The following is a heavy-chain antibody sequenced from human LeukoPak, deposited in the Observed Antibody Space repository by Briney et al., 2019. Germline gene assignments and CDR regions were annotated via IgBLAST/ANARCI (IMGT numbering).Heavy chain of an antibody. CDR3: ARIRITMVRGVAGFDP. Sequence: GASVKLSCKASGYTFTGYYMHWVRQAPGQGLEWMGWINPNSGGTNYAQKFQGTVSMTRDTSISTAYMELSRLRSDDTAVYYCARIRITMVRGVAGFDPWGHGTLVTVSS. J-gene: IGHJ5*02. D-gene: IGHD3-10*01. CDR2: INPNSGGT. V-gene: IGHV1-2*02. CDR1: GYTFTGYY.